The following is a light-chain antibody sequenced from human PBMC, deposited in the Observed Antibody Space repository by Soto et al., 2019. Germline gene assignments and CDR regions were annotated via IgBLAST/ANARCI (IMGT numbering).Light chain of an antibody. Sequence: QSALTQPASVSGSPGQWITISCTGTSSDFGVYDSFSWYQQHPGKAPPLIIYEITNRPSGVSNRLSGANASNTASLTASGLQTEDEAAYYYSSFRDESTLGIFGGGTKLTVL. CDR2: EIT. CDR3: SSFRDESTLGI. CDR1: SSDFGVYDS. V-gene: IGLV2-14*01. J-gene: IGLJ2*01.